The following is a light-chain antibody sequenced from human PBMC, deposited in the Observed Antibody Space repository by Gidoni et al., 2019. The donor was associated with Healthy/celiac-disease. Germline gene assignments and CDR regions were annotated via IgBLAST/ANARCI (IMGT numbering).Light chain of an antibody. Sequence: DIQTTKSPSPLSASVGDRVTITCRASQSISNYLNWYQQKPGKAPKLLIYAASSLQSGVPSRFSGSGSGTDFTLTISSLQPEDFATYYCQQYYNTPLTFGRGTKVEIK. CDR3: QQYYNTPLT. CDR2: AAS. CDR1: QSISNY. J-gene: IGKJ4*02. V-gene: IGKV1-39*01.